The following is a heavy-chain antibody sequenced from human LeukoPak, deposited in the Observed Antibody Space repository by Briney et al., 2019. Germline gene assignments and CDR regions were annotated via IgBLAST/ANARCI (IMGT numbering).Heavy chain of an antibody. Sequence: ASVTVTFTASGSTFTCYYMHWVRQPHAQGREWMGWINRSSGGTNYAQKFQGSGTMTRYTSISTAYMELSRLRSDDKAVYYYARERGSDTGIDYWGRGTLVTVSS. CDR3: ARERGSDTGIDY. CDR1: GSTFTCYY. CDR2: INRSSGGT. V-gene: IGHV1-2*02. J-gene: IGHJ4*02. D-gene: IGHD5-18*01.